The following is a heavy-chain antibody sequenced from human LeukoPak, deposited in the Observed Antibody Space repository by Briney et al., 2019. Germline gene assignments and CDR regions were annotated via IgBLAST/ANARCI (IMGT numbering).Heavy chain of an antibody. CDR2: IYSSGST. Sequence: SETLSLTCTVSGGSLSAYYWSRIRQPAGKGLEGIGRIYSSGSTNYNPSLKSRVIMSVDTSKNQFSLKLSSVTAADTAVYYCARHPSTVVKGDAFDIWGQGTMVTVSS. D-gene: IGHD4-23*01. J-gene: IGHJ3*02. V-gene: IGHV4-4*07. CDR1: GGSLSAYY. CDR3: ARHPSTVVKGDAFDI.